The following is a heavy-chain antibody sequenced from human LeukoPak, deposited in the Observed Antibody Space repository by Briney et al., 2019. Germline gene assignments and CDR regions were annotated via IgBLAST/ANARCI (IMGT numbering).Heavy chain of an antibody. CDR1: GFTFSNAW. CDR3: ASYGSGSHDY. CDR2: IKTKTEGGTT. Sequence: GGPLRLSCAASGFTFSNAWMNWVRQAPGKGLEWVGRIKTKTEGGTTDYAAPVKGRFTISRDDSKNTVYLQMNSLKTEDTAVYYCASYGSGSHDYWGQGSLVTVSS. V-gene: IGHV3-15*01. J-gene: IGHJ4*02. D-gene: IGHD3-10*01.